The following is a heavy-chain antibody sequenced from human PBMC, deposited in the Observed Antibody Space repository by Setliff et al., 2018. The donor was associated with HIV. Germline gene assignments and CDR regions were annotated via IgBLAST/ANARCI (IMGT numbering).Heavy chain of an antibody. CDR2: INHSGST. J-gene: IGHJ6*03. CDR1: GGSFSGYY. CDR3: ARVGYYDSSGYLGSYYYMDV. V-gene: IGHV4-34*01. Sequence: PSETLSLTCDVYGGSFSGYYWSWIRQPPGKGLEWIGKINHSGSTNYNPSLKSRVTISVDTSKNQFSLKLGSVTAADTAVYYCARVGYYDSSGYLGSYYYMDVWGKGTTVTVSS. D-gene: IGHD3-22*01.